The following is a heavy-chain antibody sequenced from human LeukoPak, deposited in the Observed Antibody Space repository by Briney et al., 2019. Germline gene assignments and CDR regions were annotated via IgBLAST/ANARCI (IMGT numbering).Heavy chain of an antibody. CDR2: IYYSGST. CDR3: VRIRERYFDL. D-gene: IGHD5-24*01. J-gene: IGHJ2*01. V-gene: IGHV4-59*08. Sequence: SETLSLTCTVSGGSISSYYWSWIRQPPGKGLEWIGYIYYSGSTNYNPSLKSRVTISVDTSKNQFSLKLSSVTAADTAVYYCVRIRERYFDLWGRGTLVTVSS. CDR1: GGSISSYY.